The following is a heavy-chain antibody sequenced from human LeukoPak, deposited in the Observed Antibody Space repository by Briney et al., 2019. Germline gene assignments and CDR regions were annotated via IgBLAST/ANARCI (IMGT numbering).Heavy chain of an antibody. J-gene: IGHJ2*01. V-gene: IGHV4-39*07. CDR3: ARDSGLWLVAGWYFDL. Sequence: SETLSLTCTVSGGSISSSSYYWGWIRQPPGKGLEWIGSIYYSGSTYYNPSLKSRVTISVDTSKNQFSLKLSSVTAADTAVYYCARDSGLWLVAGWYFDLWGRGTLVTVSS. CDR2: IYYSGST. D-gene: IGHD5-18*01. CDR1: GGSISSSSYY.